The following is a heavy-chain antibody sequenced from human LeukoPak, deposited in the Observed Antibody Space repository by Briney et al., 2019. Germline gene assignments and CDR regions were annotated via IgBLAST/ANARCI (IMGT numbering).Heavy chain of an antibody. J-gene: IGHJ4*02. CDR1: GYTFTSYY. D-gene: IGHD2-2*01. Sequence: ASVKVSCKASGYTFTSYYMHWVRQAPGQGLEWMGIINPSGGSTSYAQKFQGRVTMTRDTSTSTVYMELSSLRAEDTAVYSCARGYCSSTACPPCDYWGQGTLVTVSS. CDR2: INPSGGST. V-gene: IGHV1-46*01. CDR3: ARGYCSSTACPPCDY.